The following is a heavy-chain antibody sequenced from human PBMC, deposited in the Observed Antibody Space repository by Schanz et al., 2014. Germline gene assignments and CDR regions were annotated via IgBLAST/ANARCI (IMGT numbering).Heavy chain of an antibody. D-gene: IGHD3-16*01. CDR1: GASISSGGYY. CDR2: ISYSGST. V-gene: IGHV4-31*03. Sequence: QVQLQESGPGLVKPSQTLSLTCTVSGASISSGGYYWDWIRLLPGKGLEWIGYISYSGSTSFNPSLKSGLAMSVLSSKSQFSLRLSSVTAADTAVYYCARHGGIPYYPMDVWGQGTTVTVSS. J-gene: IGHJ6*02. CDR3: ARHGGIPYYPMDV.